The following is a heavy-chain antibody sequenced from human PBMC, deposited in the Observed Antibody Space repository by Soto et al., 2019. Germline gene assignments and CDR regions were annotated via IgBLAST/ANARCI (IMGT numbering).Heavy chain of an antibody. D-gene: IGHD2-15*01. CDR2: IYYSGST. V-gene: IGHV4-59*08. J-gene: IGHJ6*02. CDR3: ARHGLAYCSGGSCYYYYYYGMDV. CDR1: GGSISSYY. Sequence: QVQLQESGPGLVKPSETLSLTCTVSGGSISSYYWSWIRQPPGKGLEWIGYIYYSGSTNYNPSLKSRATISVDTSKNQFSLKLSSVTAADTAVYYCARHGLAYCSGGSCYYYYYYGMDVWGQGTTVTVSS.